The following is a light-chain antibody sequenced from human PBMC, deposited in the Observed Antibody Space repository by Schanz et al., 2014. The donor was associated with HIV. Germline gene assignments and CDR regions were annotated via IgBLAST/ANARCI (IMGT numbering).Light chain of an antibody. J-gene: IGKJ2*01. V-gene: IGKV1-6*01. Sequence: IHMTQSPSSLSASVGDRVTITCRASQGIGNDLGWYQQKPGKAPKLLIYAASSLQSGVPSRFSGSGSGTDFTLTISSLQPEDFATYYCLQDYNYPYTFGQGTKLEIK. CDR1: QGIGND. CDR3: LQDYNYPYT. CDR2: AAS.